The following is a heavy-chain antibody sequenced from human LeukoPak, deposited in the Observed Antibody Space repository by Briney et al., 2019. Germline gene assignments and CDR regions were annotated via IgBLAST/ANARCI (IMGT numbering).Heavy chain of an antibody. CDR2: VMPGGHI. Sequence: PGGSLRLSCRASGFSVDSVFMNWVRQPPGKGLEWVSFVMPGGHIDYTDSVKGRFTISRDNAKNSLYLQMNSLRAEDTAVYYCARDPGIQLWLQGYYFDYWGQGTLVTVSS. D-gene: IGHD5-18*01. V-gene: IGHV3-69-1*01. CDR1: GFSVDSVF. CDR3: ARDPGIQLWLQGYYFDY. J-gene: IGHJ4*02.